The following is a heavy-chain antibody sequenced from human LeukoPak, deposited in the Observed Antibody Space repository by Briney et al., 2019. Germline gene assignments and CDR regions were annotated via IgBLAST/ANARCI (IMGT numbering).Heavy chain of an antibody. CDR1: GGSFSGYY. D-gene: IGHD6-19*01. Sequence: SETLSLTCAVYGGSFSGYYRSWIRQPPGKGLEWIGEINHSGSTNYNPSLKSRVTISVDTSKNQFSLKLSSVTAADTAVYYCASGQFWFDPWGQGTLVTVSS. CDR2: INHSGST. V-gene: IGHV4-34*01. CDR3: ASGQFWFDP. J-gene: IGHJ5*02.